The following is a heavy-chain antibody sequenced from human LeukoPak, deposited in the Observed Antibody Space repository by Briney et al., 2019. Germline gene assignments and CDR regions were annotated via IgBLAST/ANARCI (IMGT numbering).Heavy chain of an antibody. J-gene: IGHJ3*02. CDR3: ARVGPTDDYGDSHDAFDI. Sequence: PSETLSLTCSVSGGSVSSSFWSWIRQPPGKRLEWIGHIYYSGSTNYNPSLKSRVTISVDTSNNPFSLKVTSVTAADTAVYYCARVGPTDDYGDSHDAFDIWGQGTLVAVSS. D-gene: IGHD4-17*01. CDR1: GGSVSSSF. V-gene: IGHV4-59*02. CDR2: IYYSGST.